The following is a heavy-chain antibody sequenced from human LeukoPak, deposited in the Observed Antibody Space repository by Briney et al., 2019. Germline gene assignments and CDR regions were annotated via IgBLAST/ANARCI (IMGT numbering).Heavy chain of an antibody. CDR1: GGSITSNDYY. D-gene: IGHD2-21*01. V-gene: IGHV4-39*01. CDR2: MYYTGRT. Sequence: SETLSLTCTVSGGSITSNDYYWGWIRQPPWKGLEFIGSMYYTGRTYYNPSLKSRVTISVDTSKNQFSLRLSFVTAADTAVYYCARHPAYCGGDCPWGQGTLVTVSS. J-gene: IGHJ5*02. CDR3: ARHPAYCGGDCP.